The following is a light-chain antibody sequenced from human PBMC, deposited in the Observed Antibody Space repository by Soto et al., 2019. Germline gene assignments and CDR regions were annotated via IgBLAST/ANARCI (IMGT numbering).Light chain of an antibody. CDR2: DNN. CDR1: YSNIGSRT. V-gene: IGLV1-44*01. J-gene: IGLJ1*01. Sequence: QSVLTQPPSASGTPGQRVTISCSGSYSNIGSRTVNWYQQVPGTAPKLLIYDNNQRPSGVPDRFSGSKSGTSASLAISGLQSEDESHYHCAACDDSLIGYVFGIGTEVTV. CDR3: AACDDSLIGYV.